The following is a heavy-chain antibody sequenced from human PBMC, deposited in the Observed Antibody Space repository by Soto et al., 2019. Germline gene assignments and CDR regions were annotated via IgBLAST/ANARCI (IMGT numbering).Heavy chain of an antibody. D-gene: IGHD1-26*01. CDR2: LSGSAAGT. J-gene: IGHJ4*02. CDR3: ARRSANSKRNCDI. V-gene: IGHV3-23*01. CDR1: GFTIKTYA. Sequence: PGGSLRLSCAGSGFTIKTYALSWARQAPGKGLQWVSTLSGSAAGTYYADSVKGRFTISRDNSKNTMYLQMNRLRVEDTATYHCARRSANSKRNCDIWRQGSLVTISS.